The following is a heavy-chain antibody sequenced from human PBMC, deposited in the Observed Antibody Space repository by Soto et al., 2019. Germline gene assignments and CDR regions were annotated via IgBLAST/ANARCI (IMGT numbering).Heavy chain of an antibody. CDR2: TYFRSKWYN. V-gene: IGHV6-1*01. CDR1: GDSVSSNTAS. D-gene: IGHD5-12*01. CDR3: AKGDNLGPKTGYAFDP. Sequence: SQTLSLTCAISGDSVSSNTASWNWIRQSPSRGLEWLGRTYFRSKWYNDYAVSVKSRIIINPDTSNNQFSLQLNSVTPEDTAVYFCAKGDNLGPKTGYAFDPWGQGIMVTVSA. J-gene: IGHJ5*02.